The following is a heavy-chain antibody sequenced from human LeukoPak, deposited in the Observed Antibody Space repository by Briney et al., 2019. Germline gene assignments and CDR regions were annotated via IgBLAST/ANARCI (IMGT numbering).Heavy chain of an antibody. CDR2: INHSGST. V-gene: IGHV4-34*01. CDR3: ARVYSNDRDY. J-gene: IGHJ4*02. Sequence: PSETLSLTCAVYGGAFSGYYWSWIRQPPRKGLEWSGEINHSGSTTYNPSLKSRVTISVYTPNNQCSLKLSSVIPPGTPVYFTARVYSNDRDYWGQGTLVTV. D-gene: IGHD4-4*01. CDR1: GGAFSGYY.